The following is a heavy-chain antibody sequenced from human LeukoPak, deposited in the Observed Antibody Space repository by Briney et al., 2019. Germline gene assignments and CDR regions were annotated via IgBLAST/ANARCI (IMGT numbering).Heavy chain of an antibody. D-gene: IGHD2-2*02. CDR1: GYTFTSYG. CDR2: ISAYNGNT. V-gene: IGHV1-18*01. J-gene: IGHJ6*03. Sequence: ASVKVSCKASGYTFTSYGISWVRQAPGQGLEWMGWISAYNGNTNYAQKLQGRVTMTTDTSTSTAYMELSSLRSEDTAVYYCAIQGLLGAKNPDRRYCSSTSCYRGPYYYYYYMDVWGKGTTVTVSS. CDR3: AIQGLLGAKNPDRRYCSSTSCYRGPYYYYYYMDV.